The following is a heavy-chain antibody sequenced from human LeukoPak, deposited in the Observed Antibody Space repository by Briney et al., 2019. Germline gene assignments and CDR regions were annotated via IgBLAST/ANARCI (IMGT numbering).Heavy chain of an antibody. CDR3: ARPNYDFWSGYYSRWFDP. J-gene: IGHJ5*02. CDR2: INHSGST. V-gene: IGHV4-34*01. D-gene: IGHD3-3*01. CDR1: GGSFSGYY. Sequence: PSETLSLTCAVYGGSFSGYYWSWIHQPPGKGLEWIGEINHSGSTNYNPSLKSRVTISVDTSKNQFSLKLSSVTAADTAVYYCARPNYDFWSGYYSRWFDPWGQGTLVTVSS.